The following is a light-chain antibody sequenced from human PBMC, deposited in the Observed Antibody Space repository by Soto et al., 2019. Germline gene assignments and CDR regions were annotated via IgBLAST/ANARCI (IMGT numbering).Light chain of an antibody. J-gene: IGLJ2*01. V-gene: IGLV6-57*04. Sequence: NFMLTQPHSVSESPGKTVTISCTRSSGGFASNYVQWYQQRPGSAPTTVIYEDNQRPSGVPDRFSGSIDSSSNSASLTISGLKTEDEADYYCQSYDSNGDVVFGGGTKLTVL. CDR1: SGGFASNY. CDR3: QSYDSNGDVV. CDR2: EDN.